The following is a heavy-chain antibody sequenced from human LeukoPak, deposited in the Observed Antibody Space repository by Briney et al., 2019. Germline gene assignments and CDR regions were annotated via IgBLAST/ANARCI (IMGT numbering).Heavy chain of an antibody. CDR1: GFTFSSYG. CDR2: LRYDGSNK. CDR3: AKDQVDTAMALFYFDY. J-gene: IGHJ4*02. D-gene: IGHD5-18*01. Sequence: GGSLRLSCAASGFTFSSYGMHWVRQAPGKGLEWVAFLRYDGSNKYYADSVKGRFTISRDNSKNTVYLQMNSLRAEDTAVYYCAKDQVDTAMALFYFDYWGQGTLVTVSS. V-gene: IGHV3-30*02.